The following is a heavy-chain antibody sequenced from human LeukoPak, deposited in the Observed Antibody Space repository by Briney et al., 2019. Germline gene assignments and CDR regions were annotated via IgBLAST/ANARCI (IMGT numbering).Heavy chain of an antibody. J-gene: IGHJ4*02. Sequence: GRSLSLSSAASGLTFSSQSMNWASHAPRKGLEWASSISSRSSYIYYADSVKCRVTISRDNAKYSLYLQMNSLRPEVTAVYYCARAWSYHGFDYWGQGTLVTVSS. CDR3: ARAWSYHGFDY. V-gene: IGHV3-21*01. D-gene: IGHD1-26*01. CDR2: ISSRSSYI. CDR1: GLTFSSQS.